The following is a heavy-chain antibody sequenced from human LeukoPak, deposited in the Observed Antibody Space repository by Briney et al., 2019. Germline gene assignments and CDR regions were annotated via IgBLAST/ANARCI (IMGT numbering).Heavy chain of an antibody. CDR1: GGSISSSSYY. CDR3: ARRGIAAAGTGFAP. J-gene: IGHJ5*02. D-gene: IGHD6-13*01. Sequence: SETLSLTCTVSGGSISSSSYYWGWIRQPPGKGLEWIGSIYYSGSTYYNPSLKSRVTISVDTSKNQFSLKLSSVTAADTAVYYCARRGIAAAGTGFAPWGQGSLVTVSS. CDR2: IYYSGST. V-gene: IGHV4-39*01.